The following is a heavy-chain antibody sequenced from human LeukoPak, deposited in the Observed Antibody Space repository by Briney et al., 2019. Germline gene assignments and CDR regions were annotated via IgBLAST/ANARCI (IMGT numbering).Heavy chain of an antibody. CDR2: IYTSGST. CDR3: ATSHNWNYGYYYYYMDV. Sequence: SETLSLTCTVSGGSISSYYWSWIRQPAGKGLEWIGRIYTSGSTNYNPSLKSRVTMSVDTSKNQFSLKLSSVTAADTAVYYCATSHNWNYGYYYYYMDVWGKGTTVTVSS. D-gene: IGHD1-7*01. J-gene: IGHJ6*03. CDR1: GGSISSYY. V-gene: IGHV4-4*07.